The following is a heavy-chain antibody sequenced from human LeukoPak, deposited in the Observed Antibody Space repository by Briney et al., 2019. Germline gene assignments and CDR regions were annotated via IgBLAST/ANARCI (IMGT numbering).Heavy chain of an antibody. CDR3: AGSDYYDSSGYYWFDP. D-gene: IGHD3-22*01. J-gene: IGHJ5*02. CDR2: IYHSGST. V-gene: IGHV4-30-2*01. CDR1: GGSISSGGYS. Sequence: SETLSLTCAVSGGSISSGGYSWSWIRQPPGKGLEWIGYIYHSGSTYYNPSLKSRVTISVDRSKNQFSLKLSSVTAADTAVYYCAGSDYYDSSGYYWFDPWGQGTLVTVSS.